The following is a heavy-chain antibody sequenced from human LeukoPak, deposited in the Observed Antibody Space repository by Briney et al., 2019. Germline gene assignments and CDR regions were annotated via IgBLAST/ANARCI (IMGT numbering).Heavy chain of an antibody. CDR3: AREPYERDFSGAFDI. Sequence: GGSLRLSCAASGFTFSSYSMNWVRQAPGKGLEWVSSISSSSSYIYYADSVKGRFTISRDNAKNSLYLQMNSLRAEDTAVYYCAREPYERDFSGAFDIWGQGTMVTVSS. V-gene: IGHV3-21*01. D-gene: IGHD3-3*01. CDR1: GFTFSSYS. CDR2: ISSSSSYI. J-gene: IGHJ3*02.